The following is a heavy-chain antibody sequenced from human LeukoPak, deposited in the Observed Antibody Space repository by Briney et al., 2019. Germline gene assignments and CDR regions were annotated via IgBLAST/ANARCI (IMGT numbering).Heavy chain of an antibody. V-gene: IGHV3-23*01. CDR3: AKGYDTSGYDY. D-gene: IGHD3-22*01. CDR2: ISGSGTT. CDR1: GFTFSSYA. J-gene: IGHJ4*02. Sequence: QPGGSLRLSCAVSGFTFSSYAMSWVRQAPGKGLEWVSAISGSGTTYYADSVKGRFTISRDNSKNTLSLQVNSLRAEDTAIYYCAKGYDTSGYDYWGQGTLVTVSS.